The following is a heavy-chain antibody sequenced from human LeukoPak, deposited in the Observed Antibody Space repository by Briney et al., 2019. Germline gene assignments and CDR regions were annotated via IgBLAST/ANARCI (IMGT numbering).Heavy chain of an antibody. CDR2: ISYDGSNK. CDR3: AKAVSEGDSSGYYPHFDY. D-gene: IGHD3-22*01. Sequence: GRSLRLSCAASGFTFSSYAMHWVRQAPGKGLEWVAVISYDGSNKYYADSVKGRFTISRDNSKNTLYLQMNSLRAEDTAVYYCAKAVSEGDSSGYYPHFDYWGQGTLVTVSS. J-gene: IGHJ4*02. V-gene: IGHV3-30-3*01. CDR1: GFTFSSYA.